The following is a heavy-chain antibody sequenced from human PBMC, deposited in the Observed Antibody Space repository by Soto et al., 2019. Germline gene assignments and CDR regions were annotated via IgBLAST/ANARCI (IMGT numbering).Heavy chain of an antibody. J-gene: IGHJ4*02. Sequence: GRSLRLSCAASGFTFSTYDMSWVRQAPGQGLEWVSTIGDSSDNIFYADCVRGRFTISRDNSKNTLYLQMDSLRAEDTAMYYCAKDLTGDSGQGHLCDYWGQGVLVTVSS. CDR3: AKDLTGDSGQGHLCDY. D-gene: IGHD7-27*01. V-gene: IGHV3-23*01. CDR2: IGDSSDNI. CDR1: GFTFSTYD.